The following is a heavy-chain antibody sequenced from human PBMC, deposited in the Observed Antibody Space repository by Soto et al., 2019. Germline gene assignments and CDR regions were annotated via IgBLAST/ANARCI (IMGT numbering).Heavy chain of an antibody. D-gene: IGHD6-19*01. J-gene: IGHJ5*02. CDR3: ATSSSGWPDWFDP. CDR1: GGSFRDDGYS. V-gene: IGHV4-30-2*06. Sequence: LSLTCTVSGGSFRDDGYSWNWIRQSPGKGLEWIGCIFHSGSTLYSPSLKSRVSMSLDVSKNQFSLALTSVTAADTAVYYCATSSSGWPDWFDPWSPGSLVTVSS. CDR2: IFHSGST.